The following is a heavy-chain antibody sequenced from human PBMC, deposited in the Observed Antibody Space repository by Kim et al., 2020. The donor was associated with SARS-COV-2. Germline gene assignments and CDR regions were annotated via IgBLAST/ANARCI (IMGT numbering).Heavy chain of an antibody. V-gene: IGHV4-34*01. Sequence: LKSRVTISVDTSKNQFSLKLSSVTAADTAVYYCARGRGYSSSWYRGAFDIWGQGTMVTVSS. J-gene: IGHJ3*02. CDR3: ARGRGYSSSWYRGAFDI. D-gene: IGHD6-13*01.